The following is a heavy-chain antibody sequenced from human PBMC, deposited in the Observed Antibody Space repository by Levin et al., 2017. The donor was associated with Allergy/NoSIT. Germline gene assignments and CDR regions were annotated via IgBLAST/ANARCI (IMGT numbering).Heavy chain of an antibody. Sequence: SETLSLTCAVYGGSFSGYYWSWIRQPPGKGLEWTGEINHSGSTNYNPSLKSRVTISVDTSKNQFSLKLSSVTAADTAVYYCARDGLPDAVVPAAMSGSGAFDIWGQGTMVTVSS. V-gene: IGHV4-34*01. CDR1: GGSFSGYY. D-gene: IGHD2-2*01. J-gene: IGHJ3*02. CDR2: INHSGST. CDR3: ARDGLPDAVVPAAMSGSGAFDI.